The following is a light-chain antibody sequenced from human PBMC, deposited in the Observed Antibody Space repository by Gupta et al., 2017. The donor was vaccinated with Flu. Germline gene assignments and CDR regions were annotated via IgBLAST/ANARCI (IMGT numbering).Light chain of an antibody. CDR2: GTS. Sequence: EIVMTQSPATLSVSPGERATLSCRASQSVSGNLAWYQQRPGQAPRLLIYGTSTRATVIPARFSGSASGTEFPPSISSLQSEDFAVYYCQQYNNWPVTFGQGTKVEIK. CDR3: QQYNNWPVT. V-gene: IGKV3-15*01. J-gene: IGKJ1*01. CDR1: QSVSGN.